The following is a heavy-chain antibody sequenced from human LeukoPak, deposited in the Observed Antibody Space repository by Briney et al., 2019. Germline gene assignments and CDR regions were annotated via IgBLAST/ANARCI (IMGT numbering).Heavy chain of an antibody. J-gene: IGHJ6*02. D-gene: IGHD6-19*01. Sequence: ASVKVSCKASGYTFTGYYMHWVRQAPGQGLEWMGWINPNSGGTNYAQKFQGRVTMTRDTSISTAYMELSRLRSDDTAVYYCAAKQWLVQSYYYGMDVWGQGTTVTVSS. CDR2: INPNSGGT. CDR1: GYTFTGYY. V-gene: IGHV1-2*02. CDR3: AAKQWLVQSYYYGMDV.